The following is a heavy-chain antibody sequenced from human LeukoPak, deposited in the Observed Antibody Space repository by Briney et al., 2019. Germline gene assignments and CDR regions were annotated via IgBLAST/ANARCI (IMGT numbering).Heavy chain of an antibody. V-gene: IGHV4-59*08. J-gene: IGHJ4*02. CDR1: GGSMSSYY. Sequence: SETLSLTCTVSGGSMSSYYWSWIQQPPGKGLERIGYIYYSGSTKYNPSLKSRVTISVDTSKNQFSLKLSSVTAADTAVYYCARGARAGYNLEPFDYWGQGTLVTVSS. CDR3: ARGARAGYNLEPFDY. D-gene: IGHD5-24*01. CDR2: IYYSGST.